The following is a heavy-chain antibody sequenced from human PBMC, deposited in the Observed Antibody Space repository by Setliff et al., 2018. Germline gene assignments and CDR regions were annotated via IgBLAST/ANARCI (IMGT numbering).Heavy chain of an antibody. D-gene: IGHD3-10*01. CDR2: ISSGGSTI. J-gene: IGHJ4*02. V-gene: IGHV3-48*03. CDR3: ARSVGSVSYP. Sequence: GGSLRLSCAASGFTFSDYEMNWVRQAPGKGLEWVSYISSGGSTIFYADSVKGRFTISRANAKNSLYLQMSSLRAEDTAVYYCARSVGSVSYPWGQGTLVTVSS. CDR1: GFTFSDYE.